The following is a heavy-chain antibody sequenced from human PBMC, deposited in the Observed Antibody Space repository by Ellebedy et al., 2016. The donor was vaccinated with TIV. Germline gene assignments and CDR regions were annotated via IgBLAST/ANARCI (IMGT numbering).Heavy chain of an antibody. CDR1: GFTFSNYW. CDR3: ARDQWLGRAYYFDY. J-gene: IGHJ4*02. CDR2: VKQDGSEE. Sequence: GESLKISCEASGFTFSNYWMTWVRQAPGKGLEWVANVKQDGSEENYVDSVKGRFSISRDNTKNSLYVQMNSLRPEDTAMYYCARDQWLGRAYYFDYWGRGTLVTVSS. V-gene: IGHV3-7*01. D-gene: IGHD6-19*01.